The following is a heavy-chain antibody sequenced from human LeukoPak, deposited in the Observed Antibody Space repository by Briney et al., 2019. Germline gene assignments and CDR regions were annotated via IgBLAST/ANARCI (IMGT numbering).Heavy chain of an antibody. CDR3: AAQSPDYSIGPSYGSFNI. CDR1: GFTFHNYA. J-gene: IGHJ3*02. D-gene: IGHD3-10*01. Sequence: GGSLRLSCEASGFTFHNYAMAWVRQAPGKGLEYVSSIGASGDNIYYGGSVKGRFTISRDNSKNTLFLQMNSLRAEDTALYYCAAQSPDYSIGPSYGSFNIWGQGTKVTVSS. V-gene: IGHV3-23*01. CDR2: IGASGDNI.